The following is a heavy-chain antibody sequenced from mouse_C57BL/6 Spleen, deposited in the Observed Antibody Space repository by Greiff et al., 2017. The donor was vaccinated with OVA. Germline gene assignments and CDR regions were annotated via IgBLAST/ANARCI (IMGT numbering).Heavy chain of an antibody. CDR2: IYPGGGYT. Sequence: VQVVESGAELVRPGTSVKMSCKASGYTFTNYWIGWAKQRPGHGLEWIGDIYPGGGYTNYNEKFKGKATLTADKSSSTAYMQFSSLTSEDSAIYYCARGYYGSSYVGYFDVWGTGTTVTVSS. D-gene: IGHD1-1*01. V-gene: IGHV1-63*01. CDR1: GYTFTNYW. CDR3: ARGYYGSSYVGYFDV. J-gene: IGHJ1*03.